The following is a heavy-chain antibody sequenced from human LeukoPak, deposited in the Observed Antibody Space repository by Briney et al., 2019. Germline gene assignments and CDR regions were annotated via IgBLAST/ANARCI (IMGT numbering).Heavy chain of an antibody. CDR3: ARWDHGSARFQN. V-gene: IGHV6-1*01. J-gene: IGHJ1*01. CDR2: ASYKSEWSF. CDR1: GDSVSNKNVA. D-gene: IGHD6-19*01. Sequence: LSQTLSLTCAISGDSVSNKNVAWNWVRQSPSRGLEWLRRASYKSEWSFNYAASVKSRITINADTSKNQFSLRLNSVTPEDTAVYYCARWDHGSARFQNWGQGTLVTVSS.